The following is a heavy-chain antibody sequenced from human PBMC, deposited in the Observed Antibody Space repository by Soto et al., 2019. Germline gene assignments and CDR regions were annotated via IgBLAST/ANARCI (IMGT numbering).Heavy chain of an antibody. CDR2: ISSSSSYI. V-gene: IGHV3-21*01. CDR3: ARAVYSRYYFDY. Sequence: EVQLVESGGGLVKPGGSLRLSCAASGFTFSSYSMNWVRQAPGKGLEWVSSISSSSSYIYYADSVKGRFTISRDNAKNSLYLQMNSLRAEDTAVYYCARAVYSRYYFDYWGQGTLVTVSS. J-gene: IGHJ4*02. D-gene: IGHD4-4*01. CDR1: GFTFSSYS.